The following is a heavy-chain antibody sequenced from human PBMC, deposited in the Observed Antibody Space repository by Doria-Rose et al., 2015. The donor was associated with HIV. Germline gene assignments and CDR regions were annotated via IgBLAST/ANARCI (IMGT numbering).Heavy chain of an antibody. J-gene: IGHJ4*02. CDR3: ARDSGSYNFDY. CDR1: ISSGGSY. CDR2: IYYSGST. Sequence: ISSGGSYWTWIRQHPGKVLEWIGYIYYSGSTYYNPSLKSRVTISVDTSKNQFSLKLSSVTAADTAVYYCARDSGSYNFDYWGQGTLVTVSS. V-gene: IGHV4-31*02. D-gene: IGHD1-26*01.